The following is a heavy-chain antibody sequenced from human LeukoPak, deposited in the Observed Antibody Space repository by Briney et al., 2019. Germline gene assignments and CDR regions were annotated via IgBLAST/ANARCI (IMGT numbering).Heavy chain of an antibody. CDR3: ATYMTRDQYLDY. Sequence: TLSLTCTVSGDSISSGDYYWSWVRQPPGKGLEWIGFIYYSGTTYYNPSLKSRITISIDTSKNQFSLKLSSVTAADTAVYYCATYMTRDQYLDYWGQGTLVTVSS. D-gene: IGHD4-11*01. J-gene: IGHJ4*02. CDR1: GDSISSGDYY. CDR2: IYYSGTT. V-gene: IGHV4-30-4*08.